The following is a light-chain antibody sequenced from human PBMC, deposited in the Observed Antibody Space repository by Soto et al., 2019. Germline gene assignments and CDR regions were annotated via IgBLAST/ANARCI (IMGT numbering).Light chain of an antibody. J-gene: IGKJ5*01. CDR1: QSVSRY. CDR2: DTS. Sequence: IVLTQSPATLSLSPGERSTLSCRASQSVSRYLAWYQHKPGQSPRLLMYDTSYRATGIPARFSGSGSGTDFTLTISSLEPEDFAVYYCQQRSNWITFGQGTRLEIK. V-gene: IGKV3-11*01. CDR3: QQRSNWIT.